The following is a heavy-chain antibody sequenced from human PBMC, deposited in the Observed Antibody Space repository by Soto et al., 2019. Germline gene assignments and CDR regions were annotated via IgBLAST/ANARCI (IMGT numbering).Heavy chain of an antibody. CDR3: ASGGGSCSSTSCYFWFDP. CDR2: IIPIFGTA. CDR1: GGTFSSYA. D-gene: IGHD2-2*01. Sequence: SVKVSCKASGGTFSSYAISWVRQAPRQGLEWMGGIIPIFGTANYAQKFQGRVTITADKSTSTAYMELSSLRSEDTAVYYCASGGGSCSSTSCYFWFDPWGQGTLVTVSS. J-gene: IGHJ5*02. V-gene: IGHV1-69*06.